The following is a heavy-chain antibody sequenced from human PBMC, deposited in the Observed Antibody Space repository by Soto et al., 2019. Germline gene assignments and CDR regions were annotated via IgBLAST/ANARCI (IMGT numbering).Heavy chain of an antibody. V-gene: IGHV1-69*01. D-gene: IGHD2-2*01. CDR2: IIPIVGTG. Sequence: QVQLVQSGAEVRKPGSSVTVSCKASGGTFSNYAISWVRQAPGQGLEWMGGIIPIVGTGSYAQKFQGRVKMPADGPTTTVYMELSSRRFEHTAVYYCARVVILVPTASPAYYYRMDVWGPGTRVTVPS. J-gene: IGHJ6*02. CDR1: GGTFSNYA. CDR3: ARVVILVPTASPAYYYRMDV.